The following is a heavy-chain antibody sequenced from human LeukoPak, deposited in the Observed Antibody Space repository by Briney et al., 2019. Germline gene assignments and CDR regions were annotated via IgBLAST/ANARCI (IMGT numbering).Heavy chain of an antibody. CDR1: GFTFSSYA. V-gene: IGHV3-23*01. J-gene: IGHJ5*02. CDR3: AKDPYSSSWGYNWFDP. Sequence: PGGSLRLSCAASGFTFSSYAMSWVRQAPGKGLEWVSAISGSGGSTYYADPVKGRFTISRDNSKNTLYLQMNSLRAEDTAVYYCAKDPYSSSWGYNWFDPWGQGTLVTVSS. CDR2: ISGSGGST. D-gene: IGHD6-6*01.